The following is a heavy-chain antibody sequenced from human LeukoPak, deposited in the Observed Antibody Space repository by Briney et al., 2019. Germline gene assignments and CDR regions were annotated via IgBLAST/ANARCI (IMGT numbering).Heavy chain of an antibody. CDR2: IYSGGST. D-gene: IGHD4-17*01. CDR3: ARSPPGYGDPYFDY. CDR1: GFTVSSNY. J-gene: IGHJ4*02. V-gene: IGHV3-53*01. Sequence: GGSLRLSCAASGFTVSSNYMSWVRQAPGKGLEWVSVIYSGGSTYYADSVKGRFTISRDNSKNTLYLQMNSLRAEDTAVYYCARSPPGYGDPYFDYWGQGTLVTVSS.